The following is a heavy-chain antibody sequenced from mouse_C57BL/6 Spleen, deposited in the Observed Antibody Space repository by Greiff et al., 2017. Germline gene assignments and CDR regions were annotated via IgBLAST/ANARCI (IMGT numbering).Heavy chain of an antibody. Sequence: QQSGPELVKPGASVKISCKASGYAFSSSWMNWVKQRPGKGLEWIGRIYPGDGDTNYNGKFKGKATLTADKSSSTAYMQLSSLTSEDSAVYFCARYDGRYSAWFAYWGQGTLVTVSA. CDR3: ARYDGRYSAWFAY. CDR1: GYAFSSSW. J-gene: IGHJ3*01. D-gene: IGHD1-1*01. CDR2: IYPGDGDT. V-gene: IGHV1-82*01.